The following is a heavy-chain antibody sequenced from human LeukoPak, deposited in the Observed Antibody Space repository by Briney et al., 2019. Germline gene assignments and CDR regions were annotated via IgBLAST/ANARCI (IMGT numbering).Heavy chain of an antibody. Sequence: ASVKVSCKASGYSFTSYLISWVQQAPGQALEWMGWINPNSGATNYAQNFQGRVTMTRDTSISTAYMELSRLRSDDTAVYYCARKVELMFDPWGQGTLVTVSS. CDR1: GYSFTSYL. D-gene: IGHD1-7*01. J-gene: IGHJ5*02. V-gene: IGHV1-2*02. CDR2: INPNSGAT. CDR3: ARKVELMFDP.